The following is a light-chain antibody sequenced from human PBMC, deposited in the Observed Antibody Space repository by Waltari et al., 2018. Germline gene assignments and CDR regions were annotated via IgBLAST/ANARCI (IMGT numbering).Light chain of an antibody. CDR1: QSILYRSYNKNY. J-gene: IGKJ1*01. V-gene: IGKV4-1*01. CDR2: WAS. CDR3: QQYYITPM. Sequence: DIVMTQSPDSLAVSLGERATINCRSSQSILYRSYNKNYLAWYQQKPGQAPKLLIYWASTRESGVPDRFSGSGSGTDFTLTISSLQAEDVAVYFCQQYYITPMFGQGTKVEIK.